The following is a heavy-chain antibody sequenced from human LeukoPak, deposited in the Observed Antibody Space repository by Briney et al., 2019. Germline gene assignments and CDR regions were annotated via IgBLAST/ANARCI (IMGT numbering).Heavy chain of an antibody. CDR2: IIPILGIA. J-gene: IGHJ6*02. Sequence: SVKVSCKASGGTFSSYTISWVRQAPGQGLEWMGRIIPILGIANYAQKFQGRVTITADKSTSTAYMELSSLRSEDTAVYYCARDSGLLQYGMDVWGQGTTVTVSS. CDR3: ARDSGLLQYGMDV. V-gene: IGHV1-69*02. CDR1: GGTFSSYT. D-gene: IGHD3-22*01.